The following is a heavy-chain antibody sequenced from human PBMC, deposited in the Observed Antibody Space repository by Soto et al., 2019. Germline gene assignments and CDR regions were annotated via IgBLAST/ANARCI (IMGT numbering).Heavy chain of an antibody. V-gene: IGHV1-18*01. CDR3: ARDSPRAAMAHFDY. Sequence: ASVKGSCKASAYTYTSYGISWVRQAPGQGLEWMGWISAYNGNTNYAQKLQGRVTMTTDTSTSTAYMELRSLRSDDTAVYYCARDSPRAAMAHFDYWGQGTLVTGSS. CDR1: AYTYTSYG. J-gene: IGHJ4*02. CDR2: ISAYNGNT. D-gene: IGHD5-18*01.